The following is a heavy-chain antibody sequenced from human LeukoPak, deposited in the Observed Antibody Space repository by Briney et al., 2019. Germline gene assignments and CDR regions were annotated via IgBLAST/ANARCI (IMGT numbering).Heavy chain of an antibody. J-gene: IGHJ4*02. CDR3: ASAYYYDSSGYYHFDY. D-gene: IGHD3-22*01. CDR2: IYYSGST. Sequence: SQTLSLTCTVFGGSISSGGYYWSWIRQHPGKGLEWIGYIYYSGSTYYNPSLKSRVTISVDTSKNQFSLKLSSVTAADTAVYYCASAYYYDSSGYYHFDYWGQGTLVTVSS. V-gene: IGHV4-31*03. CDR1: GGSISSGGYY.